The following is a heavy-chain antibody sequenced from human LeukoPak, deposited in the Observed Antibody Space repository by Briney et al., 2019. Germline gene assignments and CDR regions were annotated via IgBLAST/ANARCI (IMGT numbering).Heavy chain of an antibody. D-gene: IGHD6-19*01. Sequence: GGSLRLSCAASGFAFSSYSMNWVRQAPGKGLEWVSSIGSSSSYIYYADSVKGRFTISRDNAKNSLYPQMNSLRAEDTAVYYCARGGIAVAEENWFDPWGQGTLVTVSS. J-gene: IGHJ5*02. V-gene: IGHV3-21*01. CDR3: ARGGIAVAEENWFDP. CDR1: GFAFSSYS. CDR2: IGSSSSYI.